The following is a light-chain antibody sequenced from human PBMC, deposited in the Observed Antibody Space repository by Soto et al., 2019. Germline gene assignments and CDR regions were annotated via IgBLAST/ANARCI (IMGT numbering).Light chain of an antibody. Sequence: DIQMTQSPSTLSASVGDRVTITCRASQSIRSLLAWYQQKPGKAPKLLIHDATSLESGVPSRFSGSGSGTEFTLTISSLQPDDFATYYCQQYSSYWTFAQGTKVDI. CDR3: QQYSSYWT. J-gene: IGKJ1*01. CDR1: QSIRSL. CDR2: DAT. V-gene: IGKV1-5*01.